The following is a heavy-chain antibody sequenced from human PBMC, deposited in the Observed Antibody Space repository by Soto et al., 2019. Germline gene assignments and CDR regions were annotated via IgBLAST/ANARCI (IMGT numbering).Heavy chain of an antibody. CDR2: ISGSGGST. V-gene: IGHV3-23*01. J-gene: IGHJ6*02. Sequence: GGSLRLSCAASGFTFSSYAMSWVRQAPGKGLEWVSAISGSGGSTYYADYVKGRFTISRDNSKNMLFLQMNSLIAEDTAVYYCAKNSPFMVRGVPYYYYGMDVWGQGTTVTVSS. D-gene: IGHD3-10*01. CDR3: AKNSPFMVRGVPYYYYGMDV. CDR1: GFTFSSYA.